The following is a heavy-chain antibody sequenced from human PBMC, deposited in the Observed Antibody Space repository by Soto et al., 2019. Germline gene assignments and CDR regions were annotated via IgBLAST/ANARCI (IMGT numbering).Heavy chain of an antibody. D-gene: IGHD5-12*01. V-gene: IGHV3-53*01. CDR1: GFTVSSNY. CDR2: IYSGGST. J-gene: IGHJ4*02. Sequence: PGGSLRLSCAASGFTVSSNYMSWVRQAPGKGLEWVSVIYSGGSTYYADSVKGRFTISRDNSKNTLYLQMNSLRAEDTAVYYCARWLRRYYFDYWGQGTLVTVSS. CDR3: ARWLRRYYFDY.